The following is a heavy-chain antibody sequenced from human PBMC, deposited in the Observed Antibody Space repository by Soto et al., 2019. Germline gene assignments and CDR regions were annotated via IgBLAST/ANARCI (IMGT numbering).Heavy chain of an antibody. Sequence: ASVKVSCKVSGYTLTELSMHWVRQAPGKGLEWMGGFDPEDGETIYAQKFQGRVTMTEDTSTDTAYMELSSLRSEDTAVYYCATLGVRGVINYYDYGMDVWGQGTTVTVSS. CDR2: FDPEDGET. CDR3: ATLGVRGVINYYDYGMDV. CDR1: GYTLTELS. J-gene: IGHJ6*02. D-gene: IGHD3-10*01. V-gene: IGHV1-24*01.